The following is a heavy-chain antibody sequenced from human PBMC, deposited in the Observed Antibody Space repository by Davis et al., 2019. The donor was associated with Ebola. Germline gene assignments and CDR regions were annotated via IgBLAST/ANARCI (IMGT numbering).Heavy chain of an antibody. CDR2: IYYSGST. CDR1: GGSISSYY. D-gene: IGHD3-9*01. J-gene: IGHJ6*02. CDR3: ASLRYFDYYYGMDV. V-gene: IGHV4-39*07. Sequence: SETLSLTCTVSGGSISSYYWGWIRQPPGKGLEWIGSIYYSGSTYYNPSLKSRVTISVDTSKNQFSLKLSSVTAADTAVYYCASLRYFDYYYGMDVWGQGTTVTVSS.